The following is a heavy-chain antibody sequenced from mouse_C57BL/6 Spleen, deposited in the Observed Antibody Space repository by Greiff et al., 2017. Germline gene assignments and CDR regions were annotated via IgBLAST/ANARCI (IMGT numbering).Heavy chain of an antibody. CDR3: ARGETAQATGY. Sequence: EVQLQQSGPELVKPGASVKISCKASGYTFTDYYMNWVKQSHGKSLEWIGDINPNNGGTSYNQKFKGKATLTVDKSSSTAYMELRSLTSEDSAVYYCARGETAQATGYWGQGTTLTVSS. CDR2: INPNNGGT. V-gene: IGHV1-26*01. J-gene: IGHJ2*01. CDR1: GYTFTDYY. D-gene: IGHD3-2*02.